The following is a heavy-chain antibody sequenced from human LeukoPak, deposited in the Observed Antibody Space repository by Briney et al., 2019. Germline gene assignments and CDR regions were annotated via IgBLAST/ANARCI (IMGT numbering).Heavy chain of an antibody. CDR1: GFIFSNYP. CDR2: ISGDGNNE. Sequence: GGSLRLSCAASGFIFSNYPMHWVRQAPGKGLEWVAVISGDGNNEHYADSAKGRFTTSRDNAKSTAYLHMNSLRSEDTAVYYCARDDPDSSEDWGQGTLVTVSS. D-gene: IGHD3-22*01. V-gene: IGHV3-30-3*01. J-gene: IGHJ4*02. CDR3: ARDDPDSSED.